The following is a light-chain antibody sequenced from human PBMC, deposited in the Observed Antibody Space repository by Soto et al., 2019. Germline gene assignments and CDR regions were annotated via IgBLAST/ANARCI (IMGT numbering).Light chain of an antibody. Sequence: DIQMTQSPSSLSASVGDRVTITCRACQSISSYLNWYQQKPGKAPKILIYAASSLQSGVPSRFSGSGSATDFTLAISSLQPEDFATYYCQQSYSASCTFGQGTKVDIK. J-gene: IGKJ1*01. V-gene: IGKV1-39*01. CDR3: QQSYSASCT. CDR2: AAS. CDR1: QSISSY.